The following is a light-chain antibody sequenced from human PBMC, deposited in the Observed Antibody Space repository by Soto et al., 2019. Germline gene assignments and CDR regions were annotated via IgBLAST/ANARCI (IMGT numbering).Light chain of an antibody. J-gene: IGKJ4*01. CDR3: QQYGGSPLVT. V-gene: IGKV3-20*01. CDR2: GAS. Sequence: EIVLTQSPGTLSLSPGERATLSCRASQSVSSNYLAWYQQKLGQAHRLLIYGASSRATGIPDRFSGSGSGTDFTLTISSREPEDFAVYYCQQYGGSPLVTFGGGTKVEIK. CDR1: QSVSSNY.